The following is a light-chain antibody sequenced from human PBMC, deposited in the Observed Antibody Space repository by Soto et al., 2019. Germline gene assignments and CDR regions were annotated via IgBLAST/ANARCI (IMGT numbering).Light chain of an antibody. V-gene: IGLV2-8*01. CDR3: SSYGGSNNYV. CDR1: SSDVGAYDY. CDR2: EVA. Sequence: QSVLSQPPSASGSPGQSVTISCTGTSSDVGAYDYVSWYQQHPGKAPKLMIYEVAKRPSGVPDRFSGSKSGYTASLTVSGLKAEDEADYYCSSYGGSNNYVFGTGTKVTVL. J-gene: IGLJ1*01.